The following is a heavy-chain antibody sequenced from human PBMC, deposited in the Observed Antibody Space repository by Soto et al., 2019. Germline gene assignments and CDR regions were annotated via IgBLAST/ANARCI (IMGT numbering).Heavy chain of an antibody. CDR3: ARSKGIAAAGTGVYYGMDV. CDR2: ISAYNGNT. D-gene: IGHD6-13*01. CDR1: GYTFTSYA. V-gene: IGHV1-18*01. Sequence: ASVKVSCKASGYTFTSYAISWVRQAPGQGLEWMGWISAYNGNTNYAQNLQGRVTMTTDTSTSTAYMELRSLRSDDTAVYYCARSKGIAAAGTGVYYGMDVWGQGTTVTVSS. J-gene: IGHJ6*02.